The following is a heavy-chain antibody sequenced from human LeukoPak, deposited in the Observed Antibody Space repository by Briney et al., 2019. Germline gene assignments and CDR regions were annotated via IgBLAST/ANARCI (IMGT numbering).Heavy chain of an antibody. Sequence: ASVKVSCKASGYTFTSYAMNWVRQAPGQGLEWMGWINTNTGNPTYAQGFTGRFVFSLDTSVSTAYLQISSLKAEDTAVYYCARGWKYSYDFTFYCYYYMDVWGKGTTVTISS. CDR2: INTNTGNP. J-gene: IGHJ6*03. V-gene: IGHV7-4-1*02. CDR3: ARGWKYSYDFTFYCYYYMDV. D-gene: IGHD5-18*01. CDR1: GYTFTSYA.